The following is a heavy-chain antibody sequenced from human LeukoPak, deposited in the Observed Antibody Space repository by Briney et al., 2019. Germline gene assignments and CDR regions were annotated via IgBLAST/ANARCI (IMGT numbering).Heavy chain of an antibody. D-gene: IGHD1-26*01. CDR2: FDPEDGET. J-gene: IGHJ4*02. Sequence: AASVKVSCKVSGYTLTELSMHWVRQAPGKGLEWMGGFDPEDGETIYAQKFQGRVTMTGDTSTDTAYMELSSLRSEDTAVYYCATAGGIVGATTGNPFDYWGQGTLVTVSS. CDR3: ATAGGIVGATTGNPFDY. V-gene: IGHV1-24*01. CDR1: GYTLTELS.